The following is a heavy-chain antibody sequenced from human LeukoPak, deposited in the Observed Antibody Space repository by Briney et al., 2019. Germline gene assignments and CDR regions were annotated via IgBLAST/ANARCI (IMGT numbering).Heavy chain of an antibody. J-gene: IGHJ4*02. CDR3: ARDREAAAGYIDY. CDR2: IYYSGST. V-gene: IGHV4-30-4*08. Sequence: PSETLSLTCTVSGGSISGYHWSWIRQPPGKGLEWIGYIYYSGSTYYNPSLKSRVTISVDTSKNRFSLKLSSVTAADTAVYYCARDREAAAGYIDYWGQGTLVTVSS. D-gene: IGHD6-13*01. CDR1: GGSISGYH.